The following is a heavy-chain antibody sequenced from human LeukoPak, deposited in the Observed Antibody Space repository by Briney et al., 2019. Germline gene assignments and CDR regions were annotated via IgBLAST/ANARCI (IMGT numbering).Heavy chain of an antibody. J-gene: IGHJ5*02. CDR1: GGSISDYY. CDR3: ARHYVRGVNWFDP. Sequence: KPSETLSLTCNVSGGSISDYYWSWLRQPAGEGLEWIGRLYSGSTIYNPSLKSRVTMSVDTTKNQFSLELASVTAADTAVYYCARHYVRGVNWFDPWGQGIMVTVSS. V-gene: IGHV4-4*07. D-gene: IGHD3-10*02. CDR2: LYSGST.